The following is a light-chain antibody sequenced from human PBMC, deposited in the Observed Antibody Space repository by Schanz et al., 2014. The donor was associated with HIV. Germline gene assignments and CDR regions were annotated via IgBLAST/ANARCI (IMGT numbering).Light chain of an antibody. Sequence: IQMTQSPSTLSASVGDRVTITCRASQSIGNSLAWYQQKPGRAPKLLIYKASTLEPGVPSTFSGSGSATEFTLTISSLQPEDIATYYCQQYDDFPPRTFGGGTKVEI. CDR2: KAS. CDR1: QSIGNS. CDR3: QQYDDFPPRT. V-gene: IGKV1-5*03. J-gene: IGKJ4*01.